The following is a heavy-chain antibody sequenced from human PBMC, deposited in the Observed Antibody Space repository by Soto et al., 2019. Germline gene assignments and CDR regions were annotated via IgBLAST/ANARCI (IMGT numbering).Heavy chain of an antibody. V-gene: IGHV3-33*01. D-gene: IGHD3-22*01. CDR3: ARDSYSDSSARPSFDY. CDR2: IWYDGSNK. CDR1: GFTFSSYG. J-gene: IGHJ4*02. Sequence: GSLRLSCAASGFTFSSYGMHWVRQAPGKGLEWVAVIWYDGSNKYYADSVKGRFTISRDNSKNTLYLQMNSLRAEDTAVYYCARDSYSDSSARPSFDYWGQGTPVTFSS.